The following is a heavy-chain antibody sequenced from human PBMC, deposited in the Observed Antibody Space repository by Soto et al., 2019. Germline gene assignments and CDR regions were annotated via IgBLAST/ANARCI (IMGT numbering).Heavy chain of an antibody. J-gene: IGHJ3*02. CDR2: ISDSGGTT. Sequence: ETLSLTCTVSGDSISSGFYFWGWVRQPPGKGLGWVSAISDSGGTTYYADSVKGRFTISRDNAKNSLYLQMNSLRVEDTAVYYCERSEMAAFDIWGQGTMVTVSS. CDR1: GDSISSGFYF. V-gene: IGHV3-23*01. CDR3: ERSEMAAFDI.